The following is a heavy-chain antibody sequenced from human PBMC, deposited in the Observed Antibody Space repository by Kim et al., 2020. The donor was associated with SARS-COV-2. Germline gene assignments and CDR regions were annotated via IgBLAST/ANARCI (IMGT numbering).Heavy chain of an antibody. CDR1: GFTFTTYA. D-gene: IGHD6-19*01. V-gene: IGHV3-23*01. CDR2: ISGSGGST. CDR3: AKEGSTSAWYIDS. Sequence: GGSLRLSCAASGFTFTTYAMNWVRQAPGKGLEWVSAISGSGGSTYYADSMRGRFTISRDNSKNTLYLQMNSLRAEDTAVYYCAKEGSTSAWYIDSWGQGTLVTVSS. J-gene: IGHJ4*02.